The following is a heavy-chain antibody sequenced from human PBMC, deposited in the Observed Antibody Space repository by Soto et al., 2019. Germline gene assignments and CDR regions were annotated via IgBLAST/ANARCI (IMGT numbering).Heavy chain of an antibody. CDR3: ARDGVRSKLAFKKDWFDP. V-gene: IGHV1-18*01. CDR1: GYTFNIYG. Sequence: QVQLVQSGAEVKKAGASVKVSCKASGYTFNIYGITWVRQAPGQGLEWMGWISGNNDNSKYAQKFQGRVTMTTDTSTSTEYMELRSLRSDDTAVYFCARDGVRSKLAFKKDWFDPWGQGTLVTVSS. D-gene: IGHD2-8*01. J-gene: IGHJ5*02. CDR2: ISGNNDNS.